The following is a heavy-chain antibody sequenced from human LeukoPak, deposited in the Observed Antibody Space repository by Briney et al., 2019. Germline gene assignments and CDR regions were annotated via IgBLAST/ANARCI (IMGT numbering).Heavy chain of an antibody. J-gene: IGHJ4*02. CDR3: ARAIAAAGTGPYYFDY. CDR1: RYTFTGYY. Sequence: ASVKVSCKASRYTFTGYYMHWVRQAPGQGLEWMGWINPNSGGTNYAQKFQGWVTMTRDTSISTAYMELSRLRSDDTAVYYCARAIAAAGTGPYYFDYWGQGTLVTVSS. D-gene: IGHD6-13*01. V-gene: IGHV1-2*04. CDR2: INPNSGGT.